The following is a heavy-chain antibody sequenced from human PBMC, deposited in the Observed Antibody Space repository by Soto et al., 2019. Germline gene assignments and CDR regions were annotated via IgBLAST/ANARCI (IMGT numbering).Heavy chain of an antibody. J-gene: IGHJ4*02. CDR3: AREYYGVLTGYYNDY. CDR1: GFSFRSYW. D-gene: IGHD3-9*01. V-gene: IGHV3-74*01. CDR2: ISSDGSST. Sequence: EVQLVESGGGLVQSGGSLGLSCAASGFSFRSYWMHWVRQAPGKGLVWVARISSDGSSTTYADSANGRFTISRDNAAKTLYLQMSSLRTDDTAVYYCAREYYGVLTGYYNDYWGQGTLVTVSS.